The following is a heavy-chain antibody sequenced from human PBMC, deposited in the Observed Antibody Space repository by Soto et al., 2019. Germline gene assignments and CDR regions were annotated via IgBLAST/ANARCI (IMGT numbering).Heavy chain of an antibody. CDR1: GSTFSDQY. CDR2: IANKVNGYTT. Sequence: ESGGGLVQPGGSLRLSCVASGSTFSDQYMDWVRQAPGKGLEWIGRIANKVNGYTTEYAPSVKGRFSISRDDSESSLYLQMSDLKTEDTAKYSCTRGYSGVSIYAFDIWSQGTGVTVSS. J-gene: IGHJ3*02. D-gene: IGHD6-19*01. CDR3: TRGYSGVSIYAFDI. V-gene: IGHV3-72*01.